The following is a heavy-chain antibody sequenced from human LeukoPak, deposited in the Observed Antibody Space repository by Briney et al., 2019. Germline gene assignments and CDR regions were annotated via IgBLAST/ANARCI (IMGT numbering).Heavy chain of an antibody. D-gene: IGHD6-6*01. Sequence: KSSETLSLTCTVSGDSVSSGSFYWSWIRQPPGKGLEWIGYIYYSGHTNYNPSLKSRVTISVDTSRNQFSLNLSSVTAADTAIYYCAREYSSSSYTDFWGRGILVTVSS. CDR3: AREYSSSSYTDF. CDR1: GDSVSSGSFY. V-gene: IGHV4-61*01. CDR2: IYYSGHT. J-gene: IGHJ4*02.